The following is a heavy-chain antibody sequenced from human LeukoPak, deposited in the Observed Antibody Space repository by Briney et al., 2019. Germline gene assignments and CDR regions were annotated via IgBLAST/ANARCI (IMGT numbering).Heavy chain of an antibody. J-gene: IGHJ4*02. V-gene: IGHV3-23*05. D-gene: IGHD2-15*01. CDR3: VRDSEGGFDY. CDR1: GVSFGMFD. CDR2: LVFIAVSCSE. Sequence: PGGSLRLSCAASGVSFGMFDMSWVRQAPGKGVGWVSTLVFIAVSCSEYYAETVKRRSSISRDNAKSTLSLQMNSLRVEDTAIYYCVRDSEGGFDYWGQGTLVT.